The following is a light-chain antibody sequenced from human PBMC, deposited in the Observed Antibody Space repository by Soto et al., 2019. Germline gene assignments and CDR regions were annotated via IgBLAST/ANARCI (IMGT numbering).Light chain of an antibody. V-gene: IGLV2-14*01. CDR1: SSDVGGFDF. Sequence: QLVLTQPASVSGSPGQSITISCTGTSSDVGGFDFVSWFQRRPGKAPRLIIYEVTNRPSGISDRFSGSKSGNTASLTISGLQAEDEADYFCSSYIKTTTLYVFGSGTKLTVL. J-gene: IGLJ1*01. CDR2: EVT. CDR3: SSYIKTTTLYV.